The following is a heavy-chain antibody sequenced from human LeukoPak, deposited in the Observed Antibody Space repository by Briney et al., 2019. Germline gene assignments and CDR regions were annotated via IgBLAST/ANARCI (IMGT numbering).Heavy chain of an antibody. V-gene: IGHV1-8*01. CDR1: GYTFTNHD. CDR2: INPNSDNT. CDR3: ARGVSDYYYGMDV. Sequence: ASVKASCKASGYTFTNHDINWVRQATGQGLEWMGWINPNSDNTGYAQKFQGGVTMTRNTSINTAYMELSSLKSEDTAVYYCARGVSDYYYGMDVWGQGTTVTVSS. J-gene: IGHJ6*02.